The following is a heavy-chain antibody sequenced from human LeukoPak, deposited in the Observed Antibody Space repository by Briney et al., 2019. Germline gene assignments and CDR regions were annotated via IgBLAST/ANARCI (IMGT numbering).Heavy chain of an antibody. D-gene: IGHD1-26*01. CDR1: GFTFSTYA. V-gene: IGHV3-23*01. Sequence: PGGSLRLSCAASGFTFSTYAMTWVRQAPGKGLEWVSLISGTGGSTYYADSVKGRFTISRDNSKNTLYLQMNSLRAEDTAVYYCAKDYEPLVGVHLWGDWFDPWGQGTLVTVSS. CDR3: AKDYEPLVGVHLWGDWFDP. CDR2: ISGTGGST. J-gene: IGHJ5*02.